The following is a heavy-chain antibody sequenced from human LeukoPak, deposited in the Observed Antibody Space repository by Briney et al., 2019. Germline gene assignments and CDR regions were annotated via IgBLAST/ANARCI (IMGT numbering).Heavy chain of an antibody. CDR1: GFTFSSYG. V-gene: IGHV3-30*18. Sequence: GGSLRLSCAASGFTFSSYGMHWVRQAPGKGLEWVAVISYDGSNKYYADSVKGRFTISRDNSKNTLYLQMNSLRAEDTAVYYCAKDRGRYYDSSGSTYYFDYWGQGTLVTVSS. CDR2: ISYDGSNK. D-gene: IGHD3-22*01. CDR3: AKDRGRYYDSSGSTYYFDY. J-gene: IGHJ4*02.